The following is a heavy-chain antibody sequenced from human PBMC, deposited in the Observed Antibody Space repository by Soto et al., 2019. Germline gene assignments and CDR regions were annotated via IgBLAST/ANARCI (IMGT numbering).Heavy chain of an antibody. V-gene: IGHV3-21*01. CDR3: ARVRMYSSSSQAAYYLDY. J-gene: IGHJ4*02. CDR2: ISSSSTYI. CDR1: GFTFSTYS. Sequence: EVQLVESGGGLVKPGGSLRLSFAASGFTFSTYSMNWVRQAPGKGLEWVSSISSSSTYIYYADSVNGRFTISRDNAKNSLYLQMNSLRAEDTAVYYCARVRMYSSSSQAAYYLDYWGQGTLVTVSS. D-gene: IGHD6-13*01.